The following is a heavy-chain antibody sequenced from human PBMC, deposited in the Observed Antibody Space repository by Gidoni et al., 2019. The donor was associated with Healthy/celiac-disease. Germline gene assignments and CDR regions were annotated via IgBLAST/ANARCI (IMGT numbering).Heavy chain of an antibody. CDR1: GFTFSSYG. CDR3: AKDRLTGDSFDY. CDR2: ISYDGSNK. J-gene: IGHJ4*02. D-gene: IGHD7-27*01. V-gene: IGHV3-30*18. Sequence: QVQLVESEGGVVQPGMSQRLSCAASGFTFSSYGMHLVRQAPGKGLEWVAVISYDGSNKYYADSVKGRFTISRDNSKNTLYLQMNSLRAEDTAVYYCAKDRLTGDSFDYWGQGTLVTVSS.